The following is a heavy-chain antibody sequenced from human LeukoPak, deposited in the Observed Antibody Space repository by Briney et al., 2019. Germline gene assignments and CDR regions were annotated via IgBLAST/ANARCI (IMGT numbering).Heavy chain of an antibody. Sequence: GGSLRLSCAASEFTFSNAWMSWVRQAPGKGLEWVGRIKSKTDGGTTDYAAPVKGRFTISRDDSKNTLYLQMSSLKTEDTAVYYCTRRHDYGDYLNWFDPWGQGTLVTVSS. CDR1: EFTFSNAW. J-gene: IGHJ5*02. D-gene: IGHD4-17*01. V-gene: IGHV3-15*01. CDR2: IKSKTDGGTT. CDR3: TRRHDYGDYLNWFDP.